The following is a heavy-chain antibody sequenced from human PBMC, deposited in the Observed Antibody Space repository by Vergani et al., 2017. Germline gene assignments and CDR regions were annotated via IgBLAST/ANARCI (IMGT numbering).Heavy chain of an antibody. CDR1: GLTFSSYW. J-gene: IGHJ4*02. V-gene: IGHV3-7*03. Sequence: EVQLVESGGGLVQPGGSLRLSCAASGLTFSSYWMSRVRQAPGKGLEWVANIKQDGSEKYYVDSVKGRFTISRDNAKNSLYLQMNSLRAEDTAVYYCARDLGIAARIDYWGQGTLVTVSS. CDR3: ARDLGIAARIDY. CDR2: IKQDGSEK. D-gene: IGHD6-6*01.